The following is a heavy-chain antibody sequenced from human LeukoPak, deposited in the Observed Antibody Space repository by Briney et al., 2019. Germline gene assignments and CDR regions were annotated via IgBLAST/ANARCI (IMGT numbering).Heavy chain of an antibody. J-gene: IGHJ4*02. CDR3: ARAPGPGAISTDY. Sequence: GGSPRLSCAASGFTFSRYWMHWVRQVPGKGLVWVSRSNSDGSITTYADSVKGRFTISRDNAKNTLYLQMNSLRAEDSAVYYCARAPGPGAISTDYWGQGTLVTVSS. V-gene: IGHV3-74*01. D-gene: IGHD3-3*02. CDR1: GFTFSRYW. CDR2: SNSDGSIT.